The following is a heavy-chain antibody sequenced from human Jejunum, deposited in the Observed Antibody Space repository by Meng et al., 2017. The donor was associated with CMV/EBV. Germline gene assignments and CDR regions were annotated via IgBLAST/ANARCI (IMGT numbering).Heavy chain of an antibody. CDR1: GSTFTSYD. J-gene: IGHJ4*02. Sequence: QVQLVQYGAEVKKPGAPVNVSCKASGSTFTSYDINWVRQATGQGLEWMGGVNPSSGNTGYAQTFQGRVTMTRNTSISTVYMELSSLKSDDTAVYYCARGPYGDYKFDYWGQGTLVTVSS. V-gene: IGHV1-8*01. CDR3: ARGPYGDYKFDY. D-gene: IGHD4-17*01. CDR2: VNPSSGNT.